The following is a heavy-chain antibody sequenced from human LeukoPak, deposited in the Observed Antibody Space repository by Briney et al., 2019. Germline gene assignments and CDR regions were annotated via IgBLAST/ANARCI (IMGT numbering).Heavy chain of an antibody. Sequence: GGSLRLSCAASGFTFSGSDIHWVRQASGKGLVWVGHIRSKTNNYATADAASVKGRFTFSRDDSKNTAYIQMNSLKTEDTAVYYCTRHNYDRSGYGAFDIWGQGTMVTVSS. D-gene: IGHD3-22*01. V-gene: IGHV3-73*01. CDR1: GFTFSGSD. CDR2: IRSKTNNYAT. CDR3: TRHNYDRSGYGAFDI. J-gene: IGHJ3*02.